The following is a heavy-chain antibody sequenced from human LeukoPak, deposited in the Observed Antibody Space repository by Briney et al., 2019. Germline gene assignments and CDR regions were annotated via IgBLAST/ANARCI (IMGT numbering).Heavy chain of an antibody. J-gene: IGHJ4*02. CDR2: VTTSGGTT. CDR3: AREGFDY. V-gene: IGHV3-23*01. Sequence: GESLRLSCAGSGFTFSSYVMSWVRQAPGKGLEWVSAVTTSGGTTYYADSVKGRFTISRDNSKNTLFLQMNSLRAEDTAVYYCAREGFDYWGQGTLVTVSS. CDR1: GFTFSSYV.